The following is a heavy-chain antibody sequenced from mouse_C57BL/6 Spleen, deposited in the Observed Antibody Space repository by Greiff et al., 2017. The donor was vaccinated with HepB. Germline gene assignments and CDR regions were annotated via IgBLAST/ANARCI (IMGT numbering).Heavy chain of an antibody. D-gene: IGHD3-2*02. V-gene: IGHV5-17*01. CDR2: ISSGSSTI. Sequence: EVMLVESGGGLVKPGGSLKLSCAASGFTFSDYGMHWVRQAPEKGLEWVAYISSGSSTIYYADTVKGRFTISRDNAKNTLFLQMTSLRSEDTAMYYCASEAQNAMDYWGQGTSVTVSS. CDR3: ASEAQNAMDY. CDR1: GFTFSDYG. J-gene: IGHJ4*01.